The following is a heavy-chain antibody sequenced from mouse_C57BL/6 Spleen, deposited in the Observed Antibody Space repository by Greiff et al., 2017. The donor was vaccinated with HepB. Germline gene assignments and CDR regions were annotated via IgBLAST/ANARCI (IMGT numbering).Heavy chain of an antibody. CDR1: GYTFTSYW. J-gene: IGHJ1*03. V-gene: IGHV1-59*01. CDR2: IDPSDSYT. D-gene: IGHD2-5*01. CDR3: ARSRLGAYYSNYWYFDV. Sequence: QVQLQQPGAELVRPGTSVKLSCKASGYTFTSYWMHWVKQRPGQGLEWIGVIDPSDSYTNYNQKFKGKATLTVDTSSSTAYMQLSSLTSEDSAVYYCARSRLGAYYSNYWYFDVWGTGTTVTVSS.